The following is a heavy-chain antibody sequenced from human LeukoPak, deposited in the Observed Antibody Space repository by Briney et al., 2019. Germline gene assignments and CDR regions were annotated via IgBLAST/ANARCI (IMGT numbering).Heavy chain of an antibody. D-gene: IGHD1-26*01. CDR1: GDSISSYY. J-gene: IGHJ4*02. V-gene: IGHV4-59*01. Sequence: AETLSLTCTVSGDSISSYYWTWIRQPPGKGLEWIGYIYYSGTTNYNPSLKSRVTISVDTSKNQFSLKLSSVTAADTAVYYCASGRPLGFDYWGQGTLVTFSS. CDR2: IYYSGTT. CDR3: ASGRPLGFDY.